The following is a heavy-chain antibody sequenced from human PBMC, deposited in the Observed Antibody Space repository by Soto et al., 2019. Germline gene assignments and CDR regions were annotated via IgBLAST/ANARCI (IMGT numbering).Heavy chain of an antibody. CDR2: IIAYNGNT. CDR3: ARDRVCSSTSCYEAWFDP. J-gene: IGHJ5*02. V-gene: IGHV1-18*01. CDR1: GYTFTSYG. D-gene: IGHD2-2*01. Sequence: QVQLVQSGAEVKKPGASVKVCCKASGYTFTSYGISWVRQAPGQGLEWMGWIIAYNGNTNYAQKLQGRVTMTTDTSTSTAYMELRSLRSDDTAVYYCARDRVCSSTSCYEAWFDPWGQGTLVTVSS.